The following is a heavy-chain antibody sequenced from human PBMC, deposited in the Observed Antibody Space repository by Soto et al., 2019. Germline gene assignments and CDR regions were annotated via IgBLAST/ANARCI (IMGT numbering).Heavy chain of an antibody. CDR2: ISYDGGSK. D-gene: IGHD5-18*01. CDR3: AKGVQLWYYYYGMDV. Sequence: QVQLVESGGGVVQPERSLRLSCAASGFTFSSYGVHWVRQAPGKGLEWVAVISYDGGSKHYADSVKGRFTISRDNSKNTVYLQMNSLRGEDTAVYYCAKGVQLWYYYYGMDVWGQGTTVTVSS. J-gene: IGHJ6*02. V-gene: IGHV3-30*18. CDR1: GFTFSSYG.